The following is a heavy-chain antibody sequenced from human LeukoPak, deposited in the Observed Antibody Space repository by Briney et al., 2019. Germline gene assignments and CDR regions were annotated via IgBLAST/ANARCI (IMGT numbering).Heavy chain of an antibody. D-gene: IGHD1-26*01. J-gene: IGHJ4*02. CDR2: ISGSGGGT. CDR1: GFTFSSYA. V-gene: IGHV3-23*01. CDR3: AKDADYSGVSDY. Sequence: SGGSLRLSCAASGFTFSSYAMSWVRQAPGKGLERVSAISGSGGGTYYADSVKGRFTISRDNSKNTLYLQMNSLRAEDTAVYYCAKDADYSGVSDYWGQGTLVTVSS.